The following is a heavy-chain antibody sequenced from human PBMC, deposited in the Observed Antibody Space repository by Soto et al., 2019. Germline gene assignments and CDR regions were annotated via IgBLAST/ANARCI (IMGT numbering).Heavy chain of an antibody. CDR3: AIDLGSWLQEIHSWDYGMHV. CDR1: GGSISSSNW. Sequence: QVQLQESGPGLVKPSGTLSLTCTVSGGSISSSNWWSWVRQPPGKGLEWIGEIYHSGSTNYNPSLQTHVTIPVQKAKGHYSRKLTSGTAPHSAVYYSAIDLGSWLQEIHSWDYGMHVWGQGTTVTVSS. CDR2: IYHSGST. D-gene: IGHD3-10*01. J-gene: IGHJ6*02. V-gene: IGHV4-4*02.